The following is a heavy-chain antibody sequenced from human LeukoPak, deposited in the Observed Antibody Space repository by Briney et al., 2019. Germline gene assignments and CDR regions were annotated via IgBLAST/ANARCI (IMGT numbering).Heavy chain of an antibody. D-gene: IGHD3-9*01. CDR2: FDPEDSET. Sequence: ASVEVSCKVSGYTLTELSMHWVRQAPGKGLEWMGGFDPEDSETIYAQKFQGRVTMTEDTSTDTAYMELSSLRSEDTAVYYCATPPYDILTGYDYYFDYWGQGTLVTVSS. CDR3: ATPPYDILTGYDYYFDY. J-gene: IGHJ4*02. CDR1: GYTLTELS. V-gene: IGHV1-24*01.